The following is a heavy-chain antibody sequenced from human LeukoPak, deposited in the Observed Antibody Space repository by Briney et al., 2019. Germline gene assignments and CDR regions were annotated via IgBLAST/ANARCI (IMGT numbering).Heavy chain of an antibody. Sequence: GGSLRLSCAASGFTFSSYGMHWVRQAPGKGLEWVAVISYDGSNKYYADSVKGRFTISRDNPKNTLYLQMNSLRAEDTAVYYCAKVVGYYDSSGYFDYWGQGTLVTVSS. CDR3: AKVVGYYDSSGYFDY. V-gene: IGHV3-30*18. CDR1: GFTFSSYG. D-gene: IGHD3-22*01. J-gene: IGHJ4*02. CDR2: ISYDGSNK.